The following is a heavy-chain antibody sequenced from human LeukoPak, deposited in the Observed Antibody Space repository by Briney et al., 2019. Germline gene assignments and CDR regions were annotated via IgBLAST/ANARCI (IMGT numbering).Heavy chain of an antibody. J-gene: IGHJ4*02. V-gene: IGHV4-59*01. D-gene: IGHD3-22*01. CDR3: ARVRKDYYDSSGYPPYFDY. CDR1: GGSISSYY. CDR2: IYYSGST. Sequence: SETLSLTCTVSGGSISSYYWSWIRQPPGKGLEWIGYIYYSGSTNYNPSLKSRVTISVDTSKNQFSLKLSSVTAADTAVYYCARVRKDYYDSSGYPPYFDYWGQGTLVTVSS.